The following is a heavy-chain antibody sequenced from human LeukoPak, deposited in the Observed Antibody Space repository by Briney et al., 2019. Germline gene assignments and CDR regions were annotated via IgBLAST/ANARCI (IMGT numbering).Heavy chain of an antibody. V-gene: IGHV3-23*01. CDR3: AKRTSDSSSWYNYYYYGMDV. J-gene: IGHJ6*02. CDR1: GVTFSSDA. D-gene: IGHD6-13*01. Sequence: PGGALRLSCAASGVTFSSDAMSWVRQAPGEGLEWVSAISGSGGSTYYADSVKGRFTISRDNSKNTLYLQMNSLRAEDTAVYYCAKRTSDSSSWYNYYYYGMDVWGQGTTVTVSS. CDR2: ISGSGGST.